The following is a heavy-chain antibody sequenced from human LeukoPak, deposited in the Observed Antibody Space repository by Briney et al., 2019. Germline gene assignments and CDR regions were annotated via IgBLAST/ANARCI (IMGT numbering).Heavy chain of an antibody. V-gene: IGHV4-39*01. CDR3: AETHICSSTSCPRDYYYYGMDV. CDR2: IYYSGST. Sequence: SETLSLTCSVSGGSVSSGNYYWGWIRQPPGKGLEWIGSIYYSGSTYYNPSLKSRVTISVDTSKNQFSLKLSSVTAADTAVYYCAETHICSSTSCPRDYYYYGMDVWGQGTTVTVSS. J-gene: IGHJ6*02. CDR1: GGSVSSGNYY. D-gene: IGHD2-2*01.